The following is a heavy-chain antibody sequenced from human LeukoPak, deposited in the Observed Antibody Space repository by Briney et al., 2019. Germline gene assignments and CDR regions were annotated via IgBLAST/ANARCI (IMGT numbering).Heavy chain of an antibody. CDR3: ARDGDWTYYYDSTRAFDI. CDR1: GGSISSYY. V-gene: IGHV4-4*07. Sequence: SETLSLTCTVSGGSISSYYWSWIRQPAGKGLEWIGRIYTSGSTNYNPSLKGRVTMSVDTSKNQFSLKLSSVTAADTAEYYCARDGDWTYYYDSTRAFDIWGQGTMVTVSS. D-gene: IGHD3-22*01. J-gene: IGHJ3*02. CDR2: IYTSGST.